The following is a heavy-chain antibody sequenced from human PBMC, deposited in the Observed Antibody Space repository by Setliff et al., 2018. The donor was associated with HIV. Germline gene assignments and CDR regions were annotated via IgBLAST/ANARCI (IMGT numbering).Heavy chain of an antibody. Sequence: ASVKVSCKASAYTLSDSYIHWVRQAPGQGLEWVGRIKPNSGDTNYAQKFLGRVTMTTDTSTSTGYMELRSLRSDDTAVYFCARGSFDPYNGSFQHFDYWGQGTLVTVSS. CDR2: IKPNSGDT. D-gene: IGHD1-26*01. CDR1: AYTLSDSY. CDR3: ARGSFDPYNGSFQHFDY. V-gene: IGHV1-2*02. J-gene: IGHJ4*02.